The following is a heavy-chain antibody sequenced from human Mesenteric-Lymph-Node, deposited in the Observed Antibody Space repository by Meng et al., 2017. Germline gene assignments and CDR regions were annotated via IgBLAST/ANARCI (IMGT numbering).Heavy chain of an antibody. CDR1: GFTFDDYG. CDR3: ARDGGYRRFDV. D-gene: IGHD3-10*01. CDR2: INWNGGST. J-gene: IGHJ5*02. Sequence: VQLVAAGGGVVQPGRSLRLSCAASGFTFDDYGMSWVRQAPGKGLEWVSGINWNGGSTGYADSVKGRFTISRDNAKNSLYLQMNSLRAEDTAVYYCARDGGYRRFDVWGQGTLVTVSS. V-gene: IGHV3-20*04.